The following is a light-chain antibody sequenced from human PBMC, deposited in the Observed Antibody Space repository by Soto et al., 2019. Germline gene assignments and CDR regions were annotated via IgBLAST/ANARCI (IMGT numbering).Light chain of an antibody. J-gene: IGLJ2*01. CDR2: DVN. CDR3: SSYTTSSTFVV. Sequence: QSVLTQPASVSGSPGQSITISCTGTSSDIGGYKFVSWYQQHPGKAPKLIIYDVNYRPSGISHRFSGSKSGNTASLTISGLQAEDEADYYCSSYTTSSTFVVFGGGTKLTVL. V-gene: IGLV2-14*01. CDR1: SSDIGGYKF.